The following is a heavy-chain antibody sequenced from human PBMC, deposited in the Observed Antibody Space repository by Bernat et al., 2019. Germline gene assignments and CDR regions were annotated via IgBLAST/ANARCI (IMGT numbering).Heavy chain of an antibody. V-gene: IGHV1-18*01. D-gene: IGHD3-22*01. Sequence: QVQLVQSGAEVKKPGASVKVSCKASGYTFTSYGISWVRQAPGQGLEWMGWISAYNGNTNYAQKLQGRVTMTTDTSTSTAYMELRSLRSDDTAVYYCARVPHPDIFYYDSSGYLPAVDIWGQGTMVTVSS. CDR2: ISAYNGNT. CDR3: ARVPHPDIFYYDSSGYLPAVDI. J-gene: IGHJ3*02. CDR1: GYTFTSYG.